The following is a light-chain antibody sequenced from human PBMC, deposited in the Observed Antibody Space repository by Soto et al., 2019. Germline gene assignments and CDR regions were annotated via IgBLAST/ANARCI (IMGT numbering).Light chain of an antibody. Sequence: DIQMTQSPSTLSASVGDRVTITCRASQNVDKWLAWHQQKPGKAPKLLIYEASKLDSGVPSRFSGRRSGTEFTLTISCLQPDDFATYYCLQYKSYSDMYTFGQGTKVEI. CDR3: LQYKSYSDMYT. CDR2: EAS. V-gene: IGKV1-5*03. CDR1: QNVDKW. J-gene: IGKJ2*01.